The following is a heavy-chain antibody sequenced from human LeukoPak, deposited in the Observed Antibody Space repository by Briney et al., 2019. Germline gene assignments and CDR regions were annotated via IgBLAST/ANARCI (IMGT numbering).Heavy chain of an antibody. Sequence: GGSLILSCAASGFTVSSNYMSWVRQAPGEGLEWVSVIYSGGSTYYADSVKGRFTISRDNSKNTLYLQMNSLRAEDTAVYYCARFQYSSSSHAFDIWGQGTMVTVSS. D-gene: IGHD6-6*01. V-gene: IGHV3-53*01. J-gene: IGHJ3*02. CDR3: ARFQYSSSSHAFDI. CDR1: GFTVSSNY. CDR2: IYSGGST.